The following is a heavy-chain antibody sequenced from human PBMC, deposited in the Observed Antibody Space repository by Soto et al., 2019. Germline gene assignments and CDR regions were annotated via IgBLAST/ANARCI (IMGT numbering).Heavy chain of an antibody. CDR3: SRFIMVGGWFDPNYYHGMDV. CDR2: ISGYNGNT. CDR1: GYTFSNYG. J-gene: IGHJ6*02. Sequence: QVQLVQSGAEVKKPGASVTVSCKTSGYTFSNYGINWVRQAPGQGLEWMGWISGYNGNTTYAQTVQGRVTMTPDTSTGTGYMELRSLKSDDTAIYYCSRFIMVGGWFDPNYYHGMDVWGQGTTVTVSS. V-gene: IGHV1-18*01. D-gene: IGHD6-19*01.